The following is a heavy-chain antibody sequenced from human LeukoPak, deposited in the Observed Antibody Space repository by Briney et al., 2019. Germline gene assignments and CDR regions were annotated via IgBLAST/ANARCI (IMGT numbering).Heavy chain of an antibody. CDR1: GGSISSGGYF. J-gene: IGHJ4*02. V-gene: IGHV4-31*03. CDR2: IHNSGST. CDR3: ARSSDYYDSRGYEYYFDY. Sequence: SQTLSLTCTVSGGSISSGGYFWTWIRQHPGRGLEWIGYIHNSGSTYYNPSLQSRVPISRDTSKSQVSLKLSSVTAADTAVYYCARSSDYYDSRGYEYYFDYWGQGTLATVSS. D-gene: IGHD3-22*01.